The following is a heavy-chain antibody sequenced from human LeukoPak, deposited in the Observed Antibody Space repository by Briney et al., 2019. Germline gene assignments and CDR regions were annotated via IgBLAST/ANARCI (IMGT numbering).Heavy chain of an antibody. D-gene: IGHD2/OR15-2a*01. Sequence: SETLSLTCTVSGGSISSGTHYWSWIRQPAGKGLEWIGRIYTSGSTNYNPSLKSRVTISVDTSRNQFSLKLSSVTAADTAVYYCTRGDNNWGQGTLVTVSP. V-gene: IGHV4-61*02. CDR2: IYTSGST. CDR3: TRGDNN. CDR1: GGSISSGTHY. J-gene: IGHJ4*02.